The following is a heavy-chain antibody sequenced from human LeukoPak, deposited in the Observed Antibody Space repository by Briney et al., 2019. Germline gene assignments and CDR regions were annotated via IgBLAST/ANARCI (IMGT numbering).Heavy chain of an antibody. CDR2: ISSGGTTK. CDR1: GFTFSSYS. Sequence: GGSLRLSCAASGFTFSSYSMNWVRQAPGKGLQWVSYISSGGTTKYYADSVKGRFTISRDNAKNSLFLQMNSLRAEDTAVYYCARSFDIWGQGTMVTVS. V-gene: IGHV3-48*04. J-gene: IGHJ3*02. CDR3: ARSFDI.